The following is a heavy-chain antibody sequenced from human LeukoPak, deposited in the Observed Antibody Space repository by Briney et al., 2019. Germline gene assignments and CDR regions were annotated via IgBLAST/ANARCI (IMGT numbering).Heavy chain of an antibody. D-gene: IGHD6-13*01. CDR2: ISGYNGKT. CDR3: ARAAAGGTTNWFDP. J-gene: IGHJ5*02. Sequence: ASVKVSCKASGYTFNTYGITWVRQAPGQGLEWMGWISGYNGKTKYAQKLQDRVTMTTDTSTTTAYMELRSLRSDDTAVYYCARAAAGGTTNWFDPWGQGTLVTVSS. CDR1: GYTFNTYG. V-gene: IGHV1-18*01.